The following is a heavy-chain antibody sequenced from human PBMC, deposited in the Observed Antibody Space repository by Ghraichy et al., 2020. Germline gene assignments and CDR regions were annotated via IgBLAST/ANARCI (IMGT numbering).Heavy chain of an antibody. D-gene: IGHD3-16*01. J-gene: IGHJ4*02. V-gene: IGHV3-23*01. CDR3: AQAGGSRTEVKRFYFDY. CDR1: GFTFSNYA. CDR2: ISGSGGSI. Sequence: GGSLRLSCAASGFTFSNYAMNWVRQAPGKGLEWVSRISGSGGSIYYADSVKGRFTISRDNSKNSLYLQMNSLRADDTAVYYCAQAGGSRTEVKRFYFDYWGQGTLVTVSS.